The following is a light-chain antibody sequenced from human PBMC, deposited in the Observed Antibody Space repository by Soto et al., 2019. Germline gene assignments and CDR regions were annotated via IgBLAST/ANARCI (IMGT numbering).Light chain of an antibody. V-gene: IGKV3-20*01. CDR2: GEA. Sequence: VFTQSPVALSLSPGDGATLSSRASQSLSSSYVAWYQQKRGQPPRLLIYGEAERDTGIHDRFSGSWSGNAFNLTISRLETEDFEVYYCQQYAIEHSYTFAQGTK. CDR3: QQYAIEHSYT. CDR1: QSLSSSY. J-gene: IGKJ2*01.